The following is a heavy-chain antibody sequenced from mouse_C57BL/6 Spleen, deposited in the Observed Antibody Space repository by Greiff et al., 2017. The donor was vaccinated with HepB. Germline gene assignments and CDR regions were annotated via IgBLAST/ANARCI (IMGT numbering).Heavy chain of an antibody. V-gene: IGHV1-52*01. Sequence: QVQLQQPGAELVRPGSSVKLSCKASGYTFTSYWMHWVKQRPRQGLEWIGNIDPYDSETHYTQKFKDKATLTVDKSSSTAYMQLSSLTSEDSAVYYCAREERGRGFAYWGQGTPVTVSA. CDR3: AREERGRGFAY. J-gene: IGHJ3*01. D-gene: IGHD4-1*01. CDR1: GYTFTSYW. CDR2: IDPYDSET.